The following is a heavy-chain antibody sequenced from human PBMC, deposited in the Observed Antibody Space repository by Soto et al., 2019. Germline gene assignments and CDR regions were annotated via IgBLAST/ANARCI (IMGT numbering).Heavy chain of an antibody. CDR3: ARQPTSTVTKYYYYYYGMDV. CDR1: GYSFTSYW. J-gene: IGHJ6*02. CDR2: IYPGDSDT. V-gene: IGHV5-51*01. D-gene: IGHD4-17*01. Sequence: PGESLKICCKGSGYSFTSYWIGWVRQMPGKGLEWMGIIYPGDSDTRYSPSFQGQVTISADKSISTAYLQWSSLKASDTAMYYCARQPTSTVTKYYYYYYGMDVWGQGTTVTVSS.